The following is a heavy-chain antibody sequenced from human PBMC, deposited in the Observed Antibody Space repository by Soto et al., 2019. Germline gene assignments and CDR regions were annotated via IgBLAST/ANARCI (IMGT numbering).Heavy chain of an antibody. V-gene: IGHV1-18*01. D-gene: IGHD3-10*01. J-gene: IGHJ4*02. CDR2: ISAYNGNT. Sequence: ASLKVSCKASGDTFASCGFSWVREAPGQGLEWLGWISAYNGNTHYAQKVRDRVTLTTDTSTNTAYMELRSLTSDDTTVYYCARDQESITDRILQYWGQGTRVTVYS. CDR3: ARDQESITDRILQY. CDR1: GDTFASCG.